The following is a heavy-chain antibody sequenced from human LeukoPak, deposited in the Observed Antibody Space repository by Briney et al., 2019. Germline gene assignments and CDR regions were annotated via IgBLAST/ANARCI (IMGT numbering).Heavy chain of an antibody. CDR3: AKGIKSFGY. CDR2: ISASGGST. Sequence: GGFLRLSCAASGFTFSSYAMSWVRQAPGKGLEWVSTISASGGSTYYADSVKGRFTISRDNSKNTLYLQMNSLRAEDTAVYYCAKGIKSFGYWGQGTLVTVSS. D-gene: IGHD3-10*01. J-gene: IGHJ4*02. V-gene: IGHV3-23*01. CDR1: GFTFSSYA.